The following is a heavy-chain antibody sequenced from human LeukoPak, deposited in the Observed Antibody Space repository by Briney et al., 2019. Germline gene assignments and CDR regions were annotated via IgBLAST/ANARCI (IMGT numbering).Heavy chain of an antibody. J-gene: IGHJ4*02. V-gene: IGHV4-59*01. D-gene: IGHD1-7*01. Sequence: SETLSLTCTVSGGSISSYYWSWIRQPPGKGLEWLGYIYYNGNTDYNPSLRGRVTTSVATSKNQFSLRLSSVTAADTAVYYCVRDLNYLFDYWGQGMLVTVSS. CDR1: GGSISSYY. CDR2: IYYNGNT. CDR3: VRDLNYLFDY.